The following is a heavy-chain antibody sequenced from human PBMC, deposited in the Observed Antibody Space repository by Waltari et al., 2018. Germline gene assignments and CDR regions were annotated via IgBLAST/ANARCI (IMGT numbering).Heavy chain of an antibody. CDR1: RGSPSNINL. CDR3: ATSSFVAVLDS. D-gene: IGHD6-19*01. V-gene: IGHV4-4*02. J-gene: IGHJ4*02. Sequence: QVQLQESGPRLVKPSGTLSLTCGVSRGSPSNINLWNWIRQAPGEGLEWLGEIHRTGSSNYNPSLKSRLTMSGDRSNSQVSMKLKSVTAADTAVYFCATSSFVAVLDSWGRGTLVTVSS. CDR2: IHRTGSS.